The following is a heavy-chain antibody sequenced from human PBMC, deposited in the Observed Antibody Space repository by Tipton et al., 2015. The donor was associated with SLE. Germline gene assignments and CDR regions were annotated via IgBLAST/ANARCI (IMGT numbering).Heavy chain of an antibody. V-gene: IGHV4-61*01. J-gene: IGHJ4*02. D-gene: IGHD1-26*01. CDR2: IYYSGST. CDR1: GGSISSGSYY. Sequence: TLSLTCTVSGGSISSGSYYWSWIRQPPGKGLEWIGYIYYSGSTNYNPSLKSRVTISVDTSKNQFSLKLSSVTAADTAVYYCARDGRSGTVSYGVLVYWGQGTLVTVSS. CDR3: ARDGRSGTVSYGVLVY.